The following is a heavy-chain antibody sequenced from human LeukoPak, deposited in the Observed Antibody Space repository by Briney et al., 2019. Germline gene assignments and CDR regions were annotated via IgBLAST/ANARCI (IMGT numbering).Heavy chain of an antibody. V-gene: IGHV1-69*01. J-gene: IGHJ6*02. Sequence: SVKVSCKASGGTFSSYAISWVRQAPGQGLEWMGGIIPIFGTANYAQKFQGRVTITADESTSTACMELSSLRSEDTAVYYCARDLCGDCGGPYYYYYYGMDVWGQGTTVTVSS. CDR3: ARDLCGDCGGPYYYYYYGMDV. CDR2: IIPIFGTA. CDR1: GGTFSSYA. D-gene: IGHD2-21*01.